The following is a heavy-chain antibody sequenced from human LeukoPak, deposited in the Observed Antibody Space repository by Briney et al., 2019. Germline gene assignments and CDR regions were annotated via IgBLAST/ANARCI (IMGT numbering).Heavy chain of an antibody. CDR1: GFTFSSYS. CDR3: ARADYGGWFDP. V-gene: IGHV3-21*01. J-gene: IGHJ5*02. CDR2: ISSSSSYI. Sequence: PGGSLRLSCAASGFTFSSYSMNWVRQAPGKGLEWVSSISSSSSYIYYADSVKGRFTISRDNVKNSLYLQMNSLRDDDTAVYYCARADYGGWFDPWGQGTLVTVSS. D-gene: IGHD4/OR15-4a*01.